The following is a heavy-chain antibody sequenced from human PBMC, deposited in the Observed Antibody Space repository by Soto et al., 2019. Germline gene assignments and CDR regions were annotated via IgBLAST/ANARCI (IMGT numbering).Heavy chain of an antibody. Sequence: QAQLVQSGAEMKNPGASVKVSCKASGYTFINYGISWVRQAPGQGLEWLGWINTYSDRTNYAQEFQGRVSMTTEKSTSTVYMERRGLRSGYTALYYCARDYTVRGYFDLWGQGSLVTVSS. CDR1: GYTFINYG. D-gene: IGHD3-10*02. CDR3: ARDYTVRGYFDL. J-gene: IGHJ4*02. CDR2: INTYSDRT. V-gene: IGHV1-18*04.